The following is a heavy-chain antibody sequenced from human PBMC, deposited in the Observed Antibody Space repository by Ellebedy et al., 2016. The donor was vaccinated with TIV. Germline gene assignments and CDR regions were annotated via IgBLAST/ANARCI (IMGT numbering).Heavy chain of an antibody. Sequence: GESLKISXTASGFTFGDYAMSWFRQAPGKGLEWVGFIRSKAYGGTTEYAASVKGRFTISRDDSKSIAYLQMNSLKTEDTAVYYCTSLFSGGSWVRLGYYGMDVWGQGTTVTVSS. J-gene: IGHJ6*02. CDR1: GFTFGDYA. D-gene: IGHD2-15*01. V-gene: IGHV3-49*03. CDR2: IRSKAYGGTT. CDR3: TSLFSGGSWVRLGYYGMDV.